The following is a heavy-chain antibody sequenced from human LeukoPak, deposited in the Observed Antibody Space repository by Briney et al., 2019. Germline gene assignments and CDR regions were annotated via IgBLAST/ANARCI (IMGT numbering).Heavy chain of an antibody. CDR2: ISGSGGST. J-gene: IGHJ4*02. V-gene: IGHV3-23*01. CDR3: AKALQYYYDSSPF. CDR1: GFTLYSYA. Sequence: GGALRLSCAASGFTLYSYALSLGRQAPRKGVGWVSAISGSGGSTYYADSVKGRFTISRDNSKNTLYLQMNSLRAEDTAVYYCAKALQYYYDSSPFRGQGTLVTVSS. D-gene: IGHD3-22*01.